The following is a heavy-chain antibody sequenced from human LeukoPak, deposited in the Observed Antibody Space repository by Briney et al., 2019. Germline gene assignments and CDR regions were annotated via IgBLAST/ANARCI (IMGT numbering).Heavy chain of an antibody. CDR1: GFTLTGVV. V-gene: IGHV3-23*01. CDR2: ITGSGGYT. CDR3: AELSLYHSSRHFRY. J-gene: IGHJ4*02. D-gene: IGHD3-22*01. Sequence: PGGSLRLSCAASGFTLTGVVMTWVRQAPGKGLGWVSTITGSGGYTYYADSVKGRFTISRDNSKNTLFLRMNSLRAEDTAVYFCAELSLYHSSRHFRYRGRRSKVTVSS.